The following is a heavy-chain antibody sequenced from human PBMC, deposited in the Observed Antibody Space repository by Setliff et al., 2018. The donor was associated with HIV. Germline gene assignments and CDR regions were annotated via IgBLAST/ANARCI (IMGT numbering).Heavy chain of an antibody. Sequence: ASVKVSCKASGYTFTDYYMHWVRQAPGQGLEWMGWINSDSGNTGYAEKFQGRVTMTRDTSISTAYMELSSLRSDDTAVYYCARGTAPRPASVLEFLEWLFPNWFDPWGQGTLVTVSS. CDR2: INSDSGNT. V-gene: IGHV1-8*02. CDR1: GYTFTDYY. J-gene: IGHJ5*02. CDR3: ARGTAPRPASVLEFLEWLFPNWFDP. D-gene: IGHD3-3*02.